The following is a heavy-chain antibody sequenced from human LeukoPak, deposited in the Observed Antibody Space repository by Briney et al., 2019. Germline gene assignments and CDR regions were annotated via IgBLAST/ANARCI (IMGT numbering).Heavy chain of an antibody. CDR3: ARHTSGVRGLTPRVDT. CDR1: GYRFTDYW. V-gene: IGHV5-51*01. D-gene: IGHD3-10*01. Sequence: GESLKISFKGSGYRFTDYWIAWVRQMPGKGLEWMGSIYPDDSDIRYSPSFQGQVTISADKSISTAYLQWSSLKASDTAMYYCARHTSGVRGLTPRVDTWGQGTLVTVSS. J-gene: IGHJ5*02. CDR2: IYPDDSDI.